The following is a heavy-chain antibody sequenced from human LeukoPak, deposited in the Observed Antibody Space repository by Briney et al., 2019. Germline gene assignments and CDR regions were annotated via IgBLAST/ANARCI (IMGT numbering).Heavy chain of an antibody. CDR3: ARRTVTTSLPFDY. CDR2: IYYSGST. D-gene: IGHD4-17*01. J-gene: IGHJ4*02. Sequence: SETLSLTCTVSGGSISSSSYYWGWIRQPPGKGLEWIGSIYYSGSTYYNPSLKSRVTISVDTSKNQFSLKLSSVTAADTAVYYCARRTVTTSLPFDYWGQGTLVAVSS. V-gene: IGHV4-39*01. CDR1: GGSISSSSYY.